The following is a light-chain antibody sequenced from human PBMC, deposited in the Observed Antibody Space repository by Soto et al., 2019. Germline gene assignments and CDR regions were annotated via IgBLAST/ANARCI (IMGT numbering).Light chain of an antibody. V-gene: IGLV2-14*03. J-gene: IGLJ1*01. CDR1: SSDVGSYNY. CDR2: DVS. CDR3: TSYTTSSTYV. Sequence: QSALTQPASVSGSPGQSIAIACTGTSSDVGSYNYVSWYQRHPDKAPELIIYDVSNRPSGVSDRFSGSKSGNTATLTISGLQAEDEADYYCTSYTTSSTYVFGTGTKVTV.